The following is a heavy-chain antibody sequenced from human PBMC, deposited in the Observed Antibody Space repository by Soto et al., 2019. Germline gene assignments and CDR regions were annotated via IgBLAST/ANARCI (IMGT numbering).Heavy chain of an antibody. D-gene: IGHD2-15*01. CDR1: GFTFRSYS. CDR3: ARDSRPEGFVVVVAATRMGGMDV. Sequence: SGGAPRLSCAASGFTFRSYSIHWGRQAPGKGVGGGGGISYDGSNKYYADSVEGRFTISRDNSKYTLYLQMNSLRAENTAVYYCARDSRPEGFVVVVAATRMGGMDVWGQGTTVTVSS. V-gene: IGHV3-30-3*01. CDR2: ISYDGSNK. J-gene: IGHJ6*02.